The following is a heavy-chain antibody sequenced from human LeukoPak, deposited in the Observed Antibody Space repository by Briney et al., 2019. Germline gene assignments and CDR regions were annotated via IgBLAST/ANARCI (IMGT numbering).Heavy chain of an antibody. Sequence: GASVKVSCKVSGYTLTDLSVHWVRQAPGKGLEWMGGFDPVPGETIYAEKFQGRVTMTEDTSTDTAYMELSSLRSEDTAVYYCARAGIVGATTFSYWGQGTLVTVSS. CDR2: FDPVPGET. CDR3: ARAGIVGATTFSY. J-gene: IGHJ4*02. V-gene: IGHV1-24*01. CDR1: GYTLTDLS. D-gene: IGHD1-26*01.